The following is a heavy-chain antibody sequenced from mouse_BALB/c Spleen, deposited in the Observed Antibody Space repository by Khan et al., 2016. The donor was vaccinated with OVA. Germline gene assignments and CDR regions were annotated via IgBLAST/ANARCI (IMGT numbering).Heavy chain of an antibody. Sequence: QIQLVQSGPELKKPGETVKISCKASGYTFTDYSMHWVKQAPGKGLKWMGWINTETGEPTYADDFKGRFAFSLETSASTAYLQINNLKNEDTATYVCAEGDYGGVDYWGQGTTVTGSS. D-gene: IGHD2-4*01. CDR3: AEGDYGGVDY. CDR1: GYTFTDYS. J-gene: IGHJ2*01. V-gene: IGHV9-2-1*01. CDR2: INTETGEP.